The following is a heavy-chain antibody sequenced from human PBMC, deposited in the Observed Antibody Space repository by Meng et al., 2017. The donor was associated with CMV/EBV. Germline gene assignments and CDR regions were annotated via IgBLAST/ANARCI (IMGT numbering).Heavy chain of an antibody. D-gene: IGHD6-6*01. J-gene: IGHJ5*02. Sequence: HVQLVESEAEVKKPGSSVKVSCQASGGTFSSYAISWVRQAPGQGLEWMGGIIPIFGTANYAQKFQGRVTITADEPTSTAYMELSSLRSEDTAVYYCARDYSGIAARPGFDPWGQGTLVTVSS. CDR1: GGTFSSYA. CDR3: ARDYSGIAARPGFDP. CDR2: IIPIFGTA. V-gene: IGHV1-69*01.